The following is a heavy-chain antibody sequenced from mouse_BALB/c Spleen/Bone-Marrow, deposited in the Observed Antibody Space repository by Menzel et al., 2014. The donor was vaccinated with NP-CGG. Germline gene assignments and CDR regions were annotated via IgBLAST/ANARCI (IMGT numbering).Heavy chain of an antibody. J-gene: IGHJ4*01. CDR3: ASPYGNYDAMDY. D-gene: IGHD2-1*01. CDR1: GYTFTSYW. Sequence: VQLQQSGAELARPGASVKLSCKASGYTFTSYWMQWVKQRPGQGLEWIGAIYPGDGDTRYTQKFRGKATLTADKSSNTAYMQLSSLTSEDSAVYFCASPYGNYDAMDYWGQGTSVTVS. V-gene: IGHV1-87*01. CDR2: IYPGDGDT.